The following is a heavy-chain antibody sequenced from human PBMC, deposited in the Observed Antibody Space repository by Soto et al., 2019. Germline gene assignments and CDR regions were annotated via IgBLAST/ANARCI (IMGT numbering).Heavy chain of an antibody. D-gene: IGHD3-22*01. CDR1: GYTFTSYG. CDR3: ARAAPLYDSSGYYSLGPFDP. V-gene: IGHV1-18*01. Sequence: QVQLVQSGAEVKKPGASVKVSCKASGYTFTSYGISWVRQAPGQGLEWMGWISAYNGNTNYAQKLQGRVTMTTDTSTSTAYMELRSLRSDDTAVYYCARAAPLYDSSGYYSLGPFDPWGQGTLVTVSS. J-gene: IGHJ5*02. CDR2: ISAYNGNT.